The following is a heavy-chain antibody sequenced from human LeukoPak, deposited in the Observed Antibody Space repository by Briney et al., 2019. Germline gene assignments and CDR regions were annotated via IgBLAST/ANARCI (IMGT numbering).Heavy chain of an antibody. CDR1: GFTFSSYA. J-gene: IGHJ4*02. V-gene: IGHV3-23*01. CDR3: AKSRWSAADPFDY. CDR2: ISGSGGGT. Sequence: GGSLRLSCAASGFTFSSYAMSWVRQAPGKGVEWVSAISGSGGGTYYADSVKGRFTISRDNSKNTRYLQMNSLRAEDTAVYYCAKSRWSAADPFDYWGQGTLVTVSS. D-gene: IGHD6-13*01.